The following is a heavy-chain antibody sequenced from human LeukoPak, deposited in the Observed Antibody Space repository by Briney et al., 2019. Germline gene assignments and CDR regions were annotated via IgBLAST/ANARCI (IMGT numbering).Heavy chain of an antibody. V-gene: IGHV1-58*02. CDR1: GFTFTSSA. D-gene: IGHD2-2*01. CDR3: AAGSRYCSSTSCSTGAFDI. J-gene: IGHJ3*02. Sequence: TSVKVSCKASGFTFTSSAMQWVRQARGHRLEWIGWIVVGSGNTNYAQKFQERVTITRDMSTSTAYMELSSLRSEDTAVYYCAAGSRYCSSTSCSTGAFDIWGQGTMVTVSS. CDR2: IVVGSGNT.